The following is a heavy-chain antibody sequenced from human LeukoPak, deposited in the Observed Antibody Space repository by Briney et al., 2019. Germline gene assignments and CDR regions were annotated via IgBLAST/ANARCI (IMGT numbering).Heavy chain of an antibody. CDR2: ISGSGVRT. CDR1: GFTFSNFA. D-gene: IGHD3-22*01. Sequence: GGSLRLSCSASGFTFSNFAMSWVRQAPGKGLEWVSGISGSGVRTFSADSVKGRFTISRDNAKNSLYLQMNSLRAEDTAVYYCARDFMADYYDSSGYSDWGQGTLVTVSS. J-gene: IGHJ4*02. CDR3: ARDFMADYYDSSGYSD. V-gene: IGHV3-23*01.